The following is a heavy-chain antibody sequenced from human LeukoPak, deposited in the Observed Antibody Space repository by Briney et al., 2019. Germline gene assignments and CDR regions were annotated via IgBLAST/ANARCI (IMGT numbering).Heavy chain of an antibody. CDR3: ARSIRGYSYGPGGY. Sequence: SVKVSCKASGGTFSSYAISWVRQAPGQGLEWMGRIIPILGIANYVQKFQGRVTITADKSTSTAYMELSSLRSEDTAVYYCARSIRGYSYGPGGYWSQGTLVTVSS. D-gene: IGHD5-18*01. CDR2: IIPILGIA. V-gene: IGHV1-69*04. CDR1: GGTFSSYA. J-gene: IGHJ4*02.